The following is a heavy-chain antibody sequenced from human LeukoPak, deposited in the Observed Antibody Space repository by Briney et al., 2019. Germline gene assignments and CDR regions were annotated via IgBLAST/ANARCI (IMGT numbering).Heavy chain of an antibody. CDR2: IYHSGST. V-gene: IGHV4-30-2*01. CDR3: ASLYYYGSGSYLDY. CDR1: GGSISSGGYS. J-gene: IGHJ4*02. D-gene: IGHD3-10*01. Sequence: PSQTLSLTCAVSGGSISSGGYSWSWIRQPPGKGLEGIGYIYHSGSTYYNPSLKSRVTISVDRSKNQFSLKLSSVTAADTAVYYCASLYYYGSGSYLDYWGQGTLVTVSS.